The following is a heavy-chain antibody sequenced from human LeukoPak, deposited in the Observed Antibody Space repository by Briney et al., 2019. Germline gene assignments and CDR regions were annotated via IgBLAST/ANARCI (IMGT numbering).Heavy chain of an antibody. CDR2: ISYYGSNK. D-gene: IGHD3-10*01. CDR3: ARESFPAFDY. Sequence: GGSLRLSCAASGFTFSSYAMHWIRQAPGKGLDWVAVISYYGSNKYYEDSVKGRFTISRDNSKNTLYLQMNSLRAEDTAVYYCARESFPAFDYWGQGTLVTVYS. V-gene: IGHV3-30*04. CDR1: GFTFSSYA. J-gene: IGHJ4*02.